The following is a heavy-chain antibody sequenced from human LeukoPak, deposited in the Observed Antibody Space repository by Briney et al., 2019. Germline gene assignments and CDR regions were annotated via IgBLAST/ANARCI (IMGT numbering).Heavy chain of an antibody. J-gene: IGHJ4*02. CDR1: GFTFGDYA. D-gene: IGHD5-24*01. CDR3: TREDGYNRRFDY. CDR2: IRSKAYGGTT. V-gene: IGHV3-49*04. Sequence: GGSLRLSCTASGFTFGDYAMSWVRQAPGKGLEWVGFIRSKAYGGTTEYAASVKGRFTISRDDSKTIAYLQMSVLQTEDTAVYYCTREDGYNRRFDYWGQGTLVTVSS.